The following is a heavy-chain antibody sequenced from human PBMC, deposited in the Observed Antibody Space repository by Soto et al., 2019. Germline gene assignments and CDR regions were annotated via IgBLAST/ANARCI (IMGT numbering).Heavy chain of an antibody. CDR2: ISYSGST. CDR3: ARDLKEYCSDGKCNWFDP. CDR1: GASITTYY. J-gene: IGHJ5*02. Sequence: SETLSLTCTVSGASITTYYWSWIRQPPGKGLEWIGYISYSGSTDYNPSLKSRVTISFDASKNQISLQVRPATAADAAVYYCARDLKEYCSDGKCNWFDPSGQATLVTVSS. D-gene: IGHD2-15*01. V-gene: IGHV4-59*01.